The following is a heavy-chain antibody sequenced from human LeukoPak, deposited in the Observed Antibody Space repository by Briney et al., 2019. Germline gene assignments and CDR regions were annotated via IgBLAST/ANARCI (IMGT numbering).Heavy chain of an antibody. J-gene: IGHJ4*02. V-gene: IGHV3-23*01. CDR1: GFTFNTYN. CDR3: AKDLVRYSSSWHRD. CDR2: ISYSGANT. Sequence: PGGSLRLSCAASGFTFNTYNMNWVRQAPGKGLEWVSEISYSGANTYYADSVKGRFTVSRDNSKNTLYLQMNSLRAEDTAVYYCAKDLVRYSSSWHRDWGQGTLVTVSS. D-gene: IGHD6-13*01.